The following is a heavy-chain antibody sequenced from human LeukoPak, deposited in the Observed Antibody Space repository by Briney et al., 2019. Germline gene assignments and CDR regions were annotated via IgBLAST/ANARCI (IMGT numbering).Heavy chain of an antibody. CDR3: ARDRGRYHMDV. V-gene: IGHV3-13*01. CDR2: IGTAGDI. CDR1: GFTFSSYD. J-gene: IGHJ6*03. D-gene: IGHD6-25*01. Sequence: GGSLRLSCAASGFTFSSYDMHWVRHATGKGLEWVSGIGTAGDIYYSGSVKGRFTISRENAKNSLYLQVNSLRAGDTAVYYCARDRGRYHMDVWGKGTTVTISS.